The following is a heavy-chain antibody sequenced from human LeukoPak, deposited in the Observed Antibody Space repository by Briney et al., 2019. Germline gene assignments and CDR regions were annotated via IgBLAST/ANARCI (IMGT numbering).Heavy chain of an antibody. CDR2: ISYDGSNK. J-gene: IGHJ6*02. V-gene: IGHV3-30-3*01. CDR1: GFTFSSYW. D-gene: IGHD3-3*01. Sequence: PGGSLRLSCAASGFTFSSYWMSWVRQAPGKGLEWVAVISYDGSNKYYADSVKGRFTISRDNSKNTLYLQMNSLRAEDTAVYYCARDKPSFWSGAYYYGMDVWGQGTTVTVSS. CDR3: ARDKPSFWSGAYYYGMDV.